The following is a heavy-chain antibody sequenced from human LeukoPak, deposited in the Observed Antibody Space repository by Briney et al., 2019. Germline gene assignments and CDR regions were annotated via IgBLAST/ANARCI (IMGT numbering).Heavy chain of an antibody. V-gene: IGHV3-23*01. Sequence: GGSLRLSCAASGFTLSTYAMSWVRQAPGKGLEWVSGISGSGGSTFYADSVKGRFTISRDNSKNTLYLQMNSLRAEDTAVYYCAKDYYDSSGYYVRHLDYWGQGTLVTVSS. J-gene: IGHJ4*02. CDR2: ISGSGGST. CDR3: AKDYYDSSGYYVRHLDY. D-gene: IGHD3-22*01. CDR1: GFTLSTYA.